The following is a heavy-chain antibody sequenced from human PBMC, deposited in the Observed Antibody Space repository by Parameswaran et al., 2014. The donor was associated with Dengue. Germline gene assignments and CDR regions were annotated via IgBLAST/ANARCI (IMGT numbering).Heavy chain of an antibody. V-gene: IGHV4-59*01. J-gene: IGHJ3*02. D-gene: IGHD1-26*01. Sequence: GSLRLSCTVSGGSISSYYWSWIRQPPGKGLEWIGYIYYSGSTNYNPSLKSRVTISVDTSKNQFSLKLSSVTAADTAVYYCAKYSGSYFNAFDIWGQGTMVTVSS. CDR2: IYYSGST. CDR3: AKYSGSYFNAFDI. CDR1: GGSISSYY.